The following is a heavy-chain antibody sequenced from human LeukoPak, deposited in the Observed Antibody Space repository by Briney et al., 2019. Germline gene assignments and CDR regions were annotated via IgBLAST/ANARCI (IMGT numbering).Heavy chain of an antibody. CDR3: ARGISMIRGVVSPMRQTYYFDY. V-gene: IGHV4-4*02. CDR1: GGPISSTNW. J-gene: IGHJ4*02. Sequence: SETPSLTCAVSGGPISSTNWWTWVRQPPGEGLEWIGEIYHTETTNYSPSLRSRVTISVDKSRNQFSLELTSVTAADTAMYYCARGISMIRGVVSPMRQTYYFDYWGQGTLVTVSS. CDR2: IYHTETT. D-gene: IGHD3-10*01.